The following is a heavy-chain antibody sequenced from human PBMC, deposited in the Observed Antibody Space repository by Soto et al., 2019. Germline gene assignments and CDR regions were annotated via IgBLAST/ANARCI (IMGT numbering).Heavy chain of an antibody. J-gene: IGHJ4*02. CDR2: IIPVFGTP. V-gene: IGHV1-69*06. CDR3: ARGGALXHSWYWGDGLDS. Sequence: ASVKVSCKASGYSFSSHAITWVRQAPGQGLEWMGGIIPVFGTPSYAQKFQGRVTISADKSTNTSYLELRSLRSEDTAVYYCARGGALXHSWYWGDGLDSWGQGTQVTVSS. CDR1: GYSFSSHA. D-gene: IGHD6-13*01.